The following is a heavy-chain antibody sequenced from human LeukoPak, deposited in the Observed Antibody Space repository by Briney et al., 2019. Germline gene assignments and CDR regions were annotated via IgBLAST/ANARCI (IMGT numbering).Heavy chain of an antibody. V-gene: IGHV5-51*01. J-gene: IGHJ4*02. D-gene: IGHD3-22*01. CDR3: ARMYDSSGYYRYFDY. CDR1: GYSFTSYW. CDR2: IYPGDSDT. Sequence: GESLKISCKGSGYSFTSYWIGWVRQMPGKGLEWMGIIYPGDSDTRYSPSFQGQVTISADKSISTAYLQWSSLKASDTAMYCCARMYDSSGYYRYFDYWGQGTLVTVSS.